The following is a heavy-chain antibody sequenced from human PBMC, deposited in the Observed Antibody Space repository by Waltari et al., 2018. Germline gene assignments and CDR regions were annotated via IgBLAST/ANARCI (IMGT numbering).Heavy chain of an antibody. D-gene: IGHD6-13*01. Sequence: QVTLKESGPVLVKPTETLTLTCTVSGFSLSNARMGVSWIRQPPGKALEWLAHIFSNDEKSYSTSLKGRLTISKDTSKSQVVLTMTNMDPVDTATYYCARILGEDLAAAGTLQPGYYYYYYMDVWGKGTTVTVSS. CDR3: ARILGEDLAAAGTLQPGYYYYYYMDV. CDR2: IFSNDEK. V-gene: IGHV2-26*01. J-gene: IGHJ6*03. CDR1: GFSLSNARMG.